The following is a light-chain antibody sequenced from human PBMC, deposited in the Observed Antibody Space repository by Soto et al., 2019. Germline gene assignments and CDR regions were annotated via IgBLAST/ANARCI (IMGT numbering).Light chain of an antibody. CDR1: KSVSRK. J-gene: IGKJ2*01. V-gene: IGKV3-15*01. CDR2: GAS. CDR3: QQYNNWPDMYT. Sequence: EIVMTQSLATLSVSPGERATLSCRASKSVSRKLAWYQQKPGQAPRLRIYGASTRATGIPAMFSGSGSGTEFTLTISSLQSEDVAVYYCQQYNNWPDMYTFGQGTKLEIK.